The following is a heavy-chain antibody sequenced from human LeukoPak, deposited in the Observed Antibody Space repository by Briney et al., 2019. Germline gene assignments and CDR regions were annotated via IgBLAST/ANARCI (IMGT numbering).Heavy chain of an antibody. CDR1: GGSISSYY. Sequence: SETLSLTCTVSGGSISSYYWSWIRQPPGKGLEWIGYIYYSGSTNYNPSLKSRVTISVDTSKNQFSLKLSSVTAADTAVYYCARSYYSLGAFDIWGQGTIVTVSS. D-gene: IGHD3-10*01. CDR3: ARSYYSLGAFDI. V-gene: IGHV4-59*01. J-gene: IGHJ3*02. CDR2: IYYSGST.